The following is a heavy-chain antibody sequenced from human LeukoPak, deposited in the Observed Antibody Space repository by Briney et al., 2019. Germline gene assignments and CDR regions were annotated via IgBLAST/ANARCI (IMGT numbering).Heavy chain of an antibody. CDR2: INPSAGNT. J-gene: IGHJ4*02. Sequence: ASAKLSCKASGFTFTSNYIHWVRQAPGQGLEWMGEINPSAGNTRYAQKFQGRVTMTRDMSASTVDMELSSLRSEDTAVYYCGSSIAARLDCWGQGTRVTVTS. V-gene: IGHV1-46*01. CDR3: GSSIAARLDC. D-gene: IGHD6-6*01. CDR1: GFTFTSNY.